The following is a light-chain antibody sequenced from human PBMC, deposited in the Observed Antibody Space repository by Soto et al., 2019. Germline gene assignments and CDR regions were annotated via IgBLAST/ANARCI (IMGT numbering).Light chain of an antibody. V-gene: IGKV3-20*01. CDR1: QSVSSY. J-gene: IGKJ1*01. CDR3: QQYGSSSRT. Sequence: DIVLTQSPGTLSLSPGERATLFCRASQSVSSYLAWYQQKPGQAPRLLIYGASSRATGIPDRFSGGGSGTDFTLTISRLEPEDFAVYYCQQYGSSSRTFGQGTKVEVK. CDR2: GAS.